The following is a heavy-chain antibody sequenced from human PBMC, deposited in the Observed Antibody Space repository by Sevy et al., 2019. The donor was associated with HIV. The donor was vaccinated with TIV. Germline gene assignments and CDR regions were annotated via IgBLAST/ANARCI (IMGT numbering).Heavy chain of an antibody. CDR2: ISRSGGST. CDR3: AKVDVVVPVADYGLDV. V-gene: IGHV3-23*01. CDR1: GFTFGNYA. J-gene: IGHJ6*02. D-gene: IGHD2-2*01. Sequence: GGSLRLSCAASGFTFGNYAMSWVRQAPGKGLEWVSSISRSGGSTHYADSVKGRFTISRDNSKSTLFLQMNSLRAEDTAVYYCAKVDVVVPVADYGLDVWGHGTTVTVSS.